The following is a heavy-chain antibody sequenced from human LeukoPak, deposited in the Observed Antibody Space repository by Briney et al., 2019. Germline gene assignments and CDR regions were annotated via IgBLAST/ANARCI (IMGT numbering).Heavy chain of an antibody. CDR1: GGSFSGYY. CDR3: ARDFYYYDSSGDAFDI. V-gene: IGHV4-34*01. CDR2: INHSGST. D-gene: IGHD3-22*01. J-gene: IGHJ3*02. Sequence: SETLSLTCAVYGGSFSGYYWSWLRQPPGKGLEWIGEINHSGSTNYNPSLKSRVTISVDTSKNQFSLKLSSVTAADTAVYYCARDFYYYDSSGDAFDIWGQGTMVTVSS.